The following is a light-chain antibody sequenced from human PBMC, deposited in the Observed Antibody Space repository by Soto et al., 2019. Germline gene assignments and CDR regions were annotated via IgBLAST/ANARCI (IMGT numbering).Light chain of an antibody. CDR3: QQYGSSPPMYT. CDR2: GAS. CDR1: QSVSSSY. J-gene: IGKJ2*01. V-gene: IGKV3-20*01. Sequence: EIVLTQSPGTLSLSPGERATLSCRASQSVSSSYLAWYQQKPGQAPRLIIYGASSRATGIPDRFSGSGSGTDFTLTISRLEPVDFAVYYCQQYGSSPPMYTFGQGTKLEIK.